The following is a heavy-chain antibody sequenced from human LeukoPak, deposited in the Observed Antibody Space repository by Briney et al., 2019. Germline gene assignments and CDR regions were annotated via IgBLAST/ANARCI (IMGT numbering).Heavy chain of an antibody. CDR1: GYTFTNYG. J-gene: IGHJ3*02. Sequence: GASVKVSCKASGYTFTNYGISWVRQAPGQGLEWMGWINPNSGGTNNAQKFQGRVTMTRDMSTSTVYMELSSLRSEDTAVYYCARVRYSSSSDAFDIWGQGTMVTVSS. CDR3: ARVRYSSSSDAFDI. V-gene: IGHV1-2*02. CDR2: INPNSGGT. D-gene: IGHD6-6*01.